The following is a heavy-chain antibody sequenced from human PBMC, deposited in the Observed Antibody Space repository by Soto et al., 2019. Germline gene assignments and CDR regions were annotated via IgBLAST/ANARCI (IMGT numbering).Heavy chain of an antibody. CDR1: GGSFIGYY. V-gene: IGHV4-34*01. J-gene: IGHJ5*02. CDR3: ATLGHYDFWSGFRKGNWFDP. D-gene: IGHD3-3*01. Sequence: QVQLQQWGAGLLKPSETVSLTCAVYGGSFIGYYGTWIRQPPGKGLEWIGEINHSGSTNYNPSLKRRAPISDEPSKNQFSLRRSFVPAGDTAVYYCATLGHYDFWSGFRKGNWFDPWGQGPLVTVSS. CDR2: INHSGST.